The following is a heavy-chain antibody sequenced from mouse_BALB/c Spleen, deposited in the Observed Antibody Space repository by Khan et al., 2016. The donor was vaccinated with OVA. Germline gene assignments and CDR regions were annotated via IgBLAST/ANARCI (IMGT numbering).Heavy chain of an antibody. CDR3: ARGDGYYVYFDY. CDR1: GYTFPYFV. V-gene: IGHV1-81*01. J-gene: IGHJ2*02. D-gene: IGHD2-3*01. Sequence: QVQLKQSGPELVKPGASVKMSCKASGYTFPYFVITWVKQRTGQGLEWIGEIYPGSDNAYYNERFKGKATLTADKSSTTTYMRLCSLTSDDSAVYFCARGDGYYVYFDYWGQGTSLTVSS. CDR2: IYPGSDNA.